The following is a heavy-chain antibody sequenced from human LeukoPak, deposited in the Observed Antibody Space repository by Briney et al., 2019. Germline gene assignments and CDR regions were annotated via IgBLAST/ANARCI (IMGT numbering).Heavy chain of an antibody. Sequence: PSETLSLTCTVSGGSVSSGSYYWSWIRQPPGKGLEWIGYIYYSGSTNYNPSLKSRVTISVDTSKNQFSLKLSSVTAADTAVYYCAREHYDNWFDPWGQETLVTVSS. CDR2: IYYSGST. D-gene: IGHD3-16*01. CDR1: GGSVSSGSYY. J-gene: IGHJ5*02. V-gene: IGHV4-61*01. CDR3: AREHYDNWFDP.